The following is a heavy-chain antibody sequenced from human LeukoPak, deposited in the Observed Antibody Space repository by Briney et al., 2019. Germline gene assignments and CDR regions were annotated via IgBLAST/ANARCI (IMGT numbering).Heavy chain of an antibody. J-gene: IGHJ6*02. Sequence: ASVKVSCKASGYTFTSYDINWVRQATGQGLEWMGWMNPNSGNTGYAQKFQGRVTMTRNTSISTAYMELSSLRSEDTAVYYCARGALLLWFGELYGMDVWGQGTTVTVSS. D-gene: IGHD3-10*01. CDR2: MNPNSGNT. V-gene: IGHV1-8*01. CDR1: GYTFTSYD. CDR3: ARGALLLWFGELYGMDV.